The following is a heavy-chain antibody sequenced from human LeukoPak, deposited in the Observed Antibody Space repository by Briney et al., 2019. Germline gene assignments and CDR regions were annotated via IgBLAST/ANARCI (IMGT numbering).Heavy chain of an antibody. J-gene: IGHJ4*02. D-gene: IGHD3-9*01. Sequence: ASVKVSCKVSGYTLTELSMHWVRQAPGKGLEWMGGFDPEDGETIYAQKFKGRVTMTEDTSTDTAYMELSSLRSEDTAVYYCATAGASLGYDILAGYYSFDYWGKGTLVTVSS. CDR1: GYTLTELS. CDR2: FDPEDGET. V-gene: IGHV1-24*01. CDR3: ATAGASLGYDILAGYYSFDY.